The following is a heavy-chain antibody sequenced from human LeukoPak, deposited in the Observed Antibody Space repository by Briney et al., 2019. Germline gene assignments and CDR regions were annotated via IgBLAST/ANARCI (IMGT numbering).Heavy chain of an antibody. Sequence: GGSLRLSCAASGFTFSNAWMSWVRQAPGKGLEWVGRIKSKTDGGTTDYAAPVKGRFTISRDDSKNTLYLQMNSLKTEDTAVYYCTTDSLAFKDIVVVPAAEVDYWGQGTLVTVSS. J-gene: IGHJ4*02. CDR3: TTDSLAFKDIVVVPAAEVDY. V-gene: IGHV3-15*01. CDR2: IKSKTDGGTT. CDR1: GFTFSNAW. D-gene: IGHD2-2*01.